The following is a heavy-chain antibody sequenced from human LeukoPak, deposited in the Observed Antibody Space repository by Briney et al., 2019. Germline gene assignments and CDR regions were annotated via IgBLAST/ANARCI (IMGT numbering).Heavy chain of an antibody. D-gene: IGHD3-10*01. CDR2: IIPIFGTA. Sequence: SVKVSCTPSGGTFSSYTISCGRQGPRQGLGWMGGIIPIFGTANSAQKFQGRVTITADKSTSTAYMELSSLRAEDTAVYYCARDGDQVRGAEYYYYGMDVWGKGTTVTVSS. CDR1: GGTFSSYT. J-gene: IGHJ6*04. CDR3: ARDGDQVRGAEYYYYGMDV. V-gene: IGHV1-69*06.